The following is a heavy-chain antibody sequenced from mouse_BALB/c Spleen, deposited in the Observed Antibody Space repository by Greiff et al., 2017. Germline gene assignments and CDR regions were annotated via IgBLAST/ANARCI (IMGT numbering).Heavy chain of an antibody. CDR2: ISSGGSYT. J-gene: IGHJ2*01. V-gene: IGHV5-9-4*01. CDR3: ARGLDY. CDR1: GFTFSSYA. Sequence: EVNVVESGGGLVKPGGSLKLSCAASGFTFSSYAMSWVRQSPEKRLEWVAEISSGGSYTYYPDTVTGRFTISRDNAKNTLYLEMSSLRSEDTAMYYCARGLDYWGQGTTLTVSS.